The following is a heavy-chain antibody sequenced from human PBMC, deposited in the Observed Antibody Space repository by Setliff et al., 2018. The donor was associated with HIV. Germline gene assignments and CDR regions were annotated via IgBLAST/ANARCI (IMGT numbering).Heavy chain of an antibody. J-gene: IGHJ2*01. Sequence: ASVKVSCKASGGTFSSYAISWVRQAPGQGLEWMGGIIPILGIANYAQKFQGRVTITADKSTSTAYMELSSLRSEDTAVYYCARSPTTMVRGVIIKVKYFDLWGRGTLVTVSS. CDR2: IIPILGIA. D-gene: IGHD3-10*01. CDR3: ARSPTTMVRGVIIKVKYFDL. V-gene: IGHV1-69*10. CDR1: GGTFSSYA.